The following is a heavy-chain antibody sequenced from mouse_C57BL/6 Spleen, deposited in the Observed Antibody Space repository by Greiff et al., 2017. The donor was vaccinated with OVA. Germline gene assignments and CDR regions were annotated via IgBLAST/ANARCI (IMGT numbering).Heavy chain of an antibody. J-gene: IGHJ1*03. Sequence: QVQLQQPGAELVMPGASVKLSCKASGYTFTRYWMHWVKQRPGPGLEWIGEIDPSDSYTNYNQKFKGKSTLTVDKSSSTAYMQLSSLTSEDSAVYYCARHYGSSYGYFDVWGTGTTVTVSS. CDR2: IDPSDSYT. D-gene: IGHD1-1*01. CDR3: ARHYGSSYGYFDV. CDR1: GYTFTRYW. V-gene: IGHV1-69*01.